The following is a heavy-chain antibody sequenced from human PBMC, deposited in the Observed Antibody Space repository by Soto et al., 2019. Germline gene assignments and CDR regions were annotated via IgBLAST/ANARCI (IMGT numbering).Heavy chain of an antibody. J-gene: IGHJ5*02. CDR1: GFTFSSYS. CDR3: ARDPRLFATKTTNWFDP. Sequence: PGGSLRLSCAASGFTFSSYSMNWVRQAPGKGLEWVSSISSSSSYIYYADSVKGRFTISRDNAKNSLYLQMNSLRAEDTAVYYCARDPRLFATKTTNWFDPWGQGTLVTVSS. D-gene: IGHD1-1*01. V-gene: IGHV3-21*01. CDR2: ISSSSSYI.